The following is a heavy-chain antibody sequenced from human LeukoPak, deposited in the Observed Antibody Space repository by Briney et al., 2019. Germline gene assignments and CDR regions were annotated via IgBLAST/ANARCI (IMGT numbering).Heavy chain of an antibody. Sequence: GGSLRLSCAASGFTFSIYAMSWVRQGPGKGLEWVSSTSGSGGDTYYADSVKGRFTISRDNSKNTLYLQMNSLRAEDTAVYYCAKIAARAKNYMDVWGKGTTVTVSS. CDR1: GFTFSIYA. V-gene: IGHV3-23*01. CDR2: TSGSGGDT. D-gene: IGHD6-6*01. CDR3: AKIAARAKNYMDV. J-gene: IGHJ6*03.